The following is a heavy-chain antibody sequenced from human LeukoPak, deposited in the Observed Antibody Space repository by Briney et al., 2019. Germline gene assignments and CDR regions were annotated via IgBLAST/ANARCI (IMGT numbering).Heavy chain of an antibody. CDR3: ARGISVTDDSFYYYYYYMDV. D-gene: IGHD2-21*02. V-gene: IGHV4-34*01. CDR2: INHSGST. Sequence: SETLSLTCAVHGGSFSGYYWSWIRQPPGKGLEWIGEINHSGSTNYNPSLKSRVTISVDTSKNQFSLKLSSVTAADTAVYYCARGISVTDDSFYYYYYYMDVWGKGTTVTVSS. CDR1: GGSFSGYY. J-gene: IGHJ6*03.